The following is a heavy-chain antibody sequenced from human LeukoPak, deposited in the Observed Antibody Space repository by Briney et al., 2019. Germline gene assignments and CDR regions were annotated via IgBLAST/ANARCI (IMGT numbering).Heavy chain of an antibody. CDR3: ARVGFIEVATFGAYFDY. CDR2: ISAYNGNT. Sequence: ASVKVSCKASGYTFTSYGISWVRQAPGQGLEWMGWISAYNGNTNYAQKLQGRVTMTTDTSTSTAYMELRSLRSDDTAVYYCARVGFIEVATFGAYFDYWGQGTLVTVSS. J-gene: IGHJ4*02. V-gene: IGHV1-18*01. D-gene: IGHD5-24*01. CDR1: GYTFTSYG.